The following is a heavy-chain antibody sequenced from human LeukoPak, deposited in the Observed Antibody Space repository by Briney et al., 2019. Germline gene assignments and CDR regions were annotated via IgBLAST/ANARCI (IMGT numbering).Heavy chain of an antibody. CDR1: GFPLGYYA. D-gene: IGHD3-10*01. CDR2: IRSKAYGGTT. V-gene: IGHV3-49*04. Sequence: GSLSLSLTASGFPLGYYAMSRVRPAPGKGLGWVGFIRSKAYGGTTEYAASVKGRFTISRDDSKSIAYLQMNSLKTEDTAVYYCTRVRGVHEILFDYWGQGTLVTVSS. J-gene: IGHJ4*02. CDR3: TRVRGVHEILFDY.